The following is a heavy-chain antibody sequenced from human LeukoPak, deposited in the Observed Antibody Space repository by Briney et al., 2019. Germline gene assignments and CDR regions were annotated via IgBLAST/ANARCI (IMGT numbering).Heavy chain of an antibody. CDR3: ARGYYGDYLYYFDS. CDR1: GGSISSYY. Sequence: SETLSLTCTVSGGSISSYYWSWIRQPPGKGLEWIGYIYYSGSTNYNPSLKSRVTISVDTSKNQFSLKLSSVTAADTAVYYCARGYYGDYLYYFDSWGQGTLVTVSS. V-gene: IGHV4-59*08. D-gene: IGHD4-17*01. J-gene: IGHJ4*02. CDR2: IYYSGST.